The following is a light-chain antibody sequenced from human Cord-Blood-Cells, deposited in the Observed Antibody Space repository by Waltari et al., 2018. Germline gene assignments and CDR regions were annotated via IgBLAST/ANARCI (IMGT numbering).Light chain of an antibody. V-gene: IGLV2-14*01. CDR1: RRDVGGYNY. CDR3: SSYTSSSTYV. J-gene: IGLJ1*01. CDR2: DVS. Sequence: QSALTQPASVSGSPGQSITISCTGTRRDVGGYNYVSWYQQHPGKAPKLMIYDVSNRPSGVSNRCSGSKAGNTASLTISGLQAEDEADYYCSSYTSSSTYVFGTGTKVTVL.